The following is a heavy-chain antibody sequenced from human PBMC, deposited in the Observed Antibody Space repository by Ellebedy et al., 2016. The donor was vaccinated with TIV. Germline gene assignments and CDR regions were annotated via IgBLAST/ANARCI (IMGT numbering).Heavy chain of an antibody. CDR3: ARVSLGGVLFDS. V-gene: IGHV3-11*06. J-gene: IGHJ4*02. Sequence: SVMGRFTISRDNAKNSLYLQMNSLRGEDTAVYYCARVSLGGVLFDSWGQGTLVTVSS. D-gene: IGHD2-8*01.